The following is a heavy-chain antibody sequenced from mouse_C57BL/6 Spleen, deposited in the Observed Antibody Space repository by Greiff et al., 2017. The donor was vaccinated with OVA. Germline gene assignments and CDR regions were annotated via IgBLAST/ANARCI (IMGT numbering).Heavy chain of an antibody. CDR2: IDPENGDT. Sequence: VQLKQSGAELVRPGASVKLSCTASGFNIKDDYMHWVKQRPEQGLEWIGWIDPENGDTEYASKFQGKATITADTSSNTAYLQLSSLTSEDTAVYYCTRRYDNYFDYWGQGTTLTVSS. V-gene: IGHV14-4*01. CDR1: GFNIKDDY. D-gene: IGHD1-1*01. CDR3: TRRYDNYFDY. J-gene: IGHJ2*01.